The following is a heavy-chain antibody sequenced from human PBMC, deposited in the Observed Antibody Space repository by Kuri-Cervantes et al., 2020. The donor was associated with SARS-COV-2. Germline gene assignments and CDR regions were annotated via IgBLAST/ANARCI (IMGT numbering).Heavy chain of an antibody. Sequence: GESLKISCAASGFTFDDHGMSWVRQAPGKGLEWVSGINWNGGSTGYADSVKGRFTISRDNAKNSLYLQMNSLRAEDTAVYYCARDRHPGGFDYWGQGTLVTVSS. D-gene: IGHD1-14*01. V-gene: IGHV3-20*04. CDR2: INWNGGST. CDR1: GFTFDDHG. CDR3: ARDRHPGGFDY. J-gene: IGHJ4*02.